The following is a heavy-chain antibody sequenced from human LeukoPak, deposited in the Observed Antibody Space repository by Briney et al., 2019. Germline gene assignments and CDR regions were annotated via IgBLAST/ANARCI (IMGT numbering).Heavy chain of an antibody. Sequence: ASVKVSCKASGYTFTGYYMHWVRQAPGQGLEWMGWINPNSGGTNYAQKFQGRVTMTRDTSISTAYMELSRLRSDDTAVYYCARDPIVATIRGVDYWGQGTLVTVSS. D-gene: IGHD5-12*01. CDR1: GYTFTGYY. CDR3: ARDPIVATIRGVDY. J-gene: IGHJ4*02. CDR2: INPNSGGT. V-gene: IGHV1-2*02.